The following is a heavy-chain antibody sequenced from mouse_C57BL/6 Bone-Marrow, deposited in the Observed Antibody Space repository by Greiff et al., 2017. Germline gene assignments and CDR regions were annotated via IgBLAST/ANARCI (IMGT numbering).Heavy chain of an antibody. J-gene: IGHJ4*01. CDR2: ISDGGSYT. CDR3: SRDYGPNYYAMAY. Sequence: EVMLVESGGGLVKPGGSLKLSCAASGFTFSSYAMSWVRQTPEKRLEWVATISDGGSYTYYPDNVKGRFTISRDNAKNNLYLQMSHLKSEDTAMYYCSRDYGPNYYAMAYWGQGTSVTVSS. V-gene: IGHV5-4*03. CDR1: GFTFSSYA. D-gene: IGHD2-4*01.